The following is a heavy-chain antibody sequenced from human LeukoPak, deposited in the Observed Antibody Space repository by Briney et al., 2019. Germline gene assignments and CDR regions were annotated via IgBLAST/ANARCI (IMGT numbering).Heavy chain of an antibody. D-gene: IGHD6-19*01. CDR1: GFTFSTYA. Sequence: GGSLRLSCSASGFTFSTYAMSWVRRAPGKGLEWVSAIGAGGFSTYYADSVKGRFTISRDNAKNSLYLQMNSLRAEDTAVYYCARVPPQWLPNRDAFDIWGQGTMVTVSS. CDR3: ARVPPQWLPNRDAFDI. CDR2: IGAGGFST. J-gene: IGHJ3*02. V-gene: IGHV3-23*01.